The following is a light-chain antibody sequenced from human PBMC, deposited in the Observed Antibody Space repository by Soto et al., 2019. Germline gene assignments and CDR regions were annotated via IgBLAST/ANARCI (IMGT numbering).Light chain of an antibody. CDR3: AAWDDSLSAFV. CDR1: NSNIGKND. V-gene: IGLV1-47*02. CDR2: VDD. Sequence: QSVLTQPPSVSGTPGQRVTISCSGSNSNIGKNDVYWYRHLPGTAPRLLIYVDDQRPSGVPDRFSASKSGTSASLAISGLRSYDEADYYCAAWDDSLSAFVFATGTKLTVL. J-gene: IGLJ1*01.